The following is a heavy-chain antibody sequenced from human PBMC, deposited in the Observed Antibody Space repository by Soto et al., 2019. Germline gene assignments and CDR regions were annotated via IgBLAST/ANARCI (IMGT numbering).Heavy chain of an antibody. CDR2: IRAYNGNT. D-gene: IGHD2-21*02. CDR1: GYTFTYRY. CDR3: ARSPSYCGGDCPEGVSDY. Sequence: ASVKVSCKASGYTFTYRYLHWVRQAPGQALEWMGWIRAYNGNTNYAQKLQDRVTMTTDTSTSTAYMELRSLRSDDTAVYYCARSPSYCGGDCPEGVSDYWGQGTLVTVSS. J-gene: IGHJ4*02. V-gene: IGHV1-18*04.